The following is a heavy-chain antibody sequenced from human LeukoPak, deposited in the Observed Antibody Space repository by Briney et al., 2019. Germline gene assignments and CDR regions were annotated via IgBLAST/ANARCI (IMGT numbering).Heavy chain of an antibody. V-gene: IGHV1-69*01. D-gene: IGHD2-15*01. CDR1: GGTFSSYA. CDR2: IIPILGTA. CDR3: ASGDYCSGGSCYFDY. Sequence: SVKVSCKASGGTFSSYAISWVRQAPGQGLEWMGGIIPILGTANYAQKFQGRVTITADESTSTAYMELSSLRSEDTAVYYCASGDYCSGGSCYFDYWGQGTLVTVSS. J-gene: IGHJ4*02.